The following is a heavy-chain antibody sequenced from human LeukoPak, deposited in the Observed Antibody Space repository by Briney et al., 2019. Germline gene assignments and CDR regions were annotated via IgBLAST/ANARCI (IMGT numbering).Heavy chain of an antibody. CDR3: ARGGRGASNWTPYNWFDP. D-gene: IGHD3/OR15-3a*01. V-gene: IGHV3-30-3*01. CDR2: ISYDGSNK. CDR1: GFTFSSYA. J-gene: IGHJ5*02. Sequence: GGSLRLSCAASGFTFSSYAMHWVRQAPGKGLEWVAFISYDGSNKYYADSVKGRFTISRDNSKNTLFLQMSSLRAEDTALYYCARGGRGASNWTPYNWFDPWGQGTLVTVSS.